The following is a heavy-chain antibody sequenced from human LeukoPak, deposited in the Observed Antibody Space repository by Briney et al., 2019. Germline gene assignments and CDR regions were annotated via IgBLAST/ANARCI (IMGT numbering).Heavy chain of an antibody. CDR1: GFTFSTYA. J-gene: IGHJ4*02. CDR3: AKLGMYSGTSY. CDR2: ISGSGEDK. V-gene: IGHV3-23*01. Sequence: GGSLRLSCAASGFTFSTYAMSWVRQAPGKGLEWVSRISGSGEDKYYADSVRGRFTISRDNSKNTLYLQMNSLRAEDTAVYYCAKLGMYSGTSYWGQGTLVTVSS. D-gene: IGHD1-26*01.